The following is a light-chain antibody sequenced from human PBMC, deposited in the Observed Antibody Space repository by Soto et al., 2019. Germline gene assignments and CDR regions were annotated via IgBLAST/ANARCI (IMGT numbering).Light chain of an antibody. CDR2: EVS. V-gene: IGLV2-8*01. CDR1: SSDVGGYNY. Sequence: QSALTQPPSASGSPGQSVTISCTGTSSDVGGYNYVSWYQQHPGKAPTLLIHEVSKRPSGVPGRFSGSKSGNTASLTVSGLQAEDEADYYCTSYAGSNNLVFGGGTKVTVL. CDR3: TSYAGSNNLV. J-gene: IGLJ2*01.